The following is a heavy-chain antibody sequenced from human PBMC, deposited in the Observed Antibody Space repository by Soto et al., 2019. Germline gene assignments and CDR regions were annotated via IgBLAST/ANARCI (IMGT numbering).Heavy chain of an antibody. V-gene: IGHV4-34*01. D-gene: IGHD6-6*01. CDR3: ARRPEPRSAPFDY. CDR1: GGSFSGYY. J-gene: IGHJ4*02. Sequence: SETLSLTCAVYGGSFSGYYWSWIRQPPGKGLEWIGEINHSGSTNYNPSLKSRVTISVDTSKNQFSLKLSSVTAADTAVYYCARRPEPRSAPFDYWGQGTLVTVSS. CDR2: INHSGST.